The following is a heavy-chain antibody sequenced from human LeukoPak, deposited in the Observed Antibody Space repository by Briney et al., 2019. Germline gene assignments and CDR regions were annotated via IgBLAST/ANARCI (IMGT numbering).Heavy chain of an antibody. Sequence: PSETLSLTCTVSGGSISSSSYYWGWIRQPPGKGLEWIGSIYYSGSTYYNPSLKSRVTISVDTSKNQFSLKLSSVTAADTAVYYCARNIIRYSPPYYYYGMDVWGQGTTVTVSS. CDR1: GGSISSSSYY. CDR2: IYYSGST. J-gene: IGHJ6*02. D-gene: IGHD3-9*01. V-gene: IGHV4-39*07. CDR3: ARNIIRYSPPYYYYGMDV.